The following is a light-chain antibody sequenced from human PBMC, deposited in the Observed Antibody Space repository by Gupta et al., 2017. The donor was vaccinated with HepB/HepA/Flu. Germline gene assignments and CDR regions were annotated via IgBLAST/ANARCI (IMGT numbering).Light chain of an antibody. Sequence: DIQMTKSPSPLSASVGDRVTIPCRASQSISSYLNWYQQKPGKAPKLLIYAASSLRSGVPSRFSGSGSETEFTLTISSLQPEDFATYYCQQCYSTLALTFGGGSKVEIK. CDR2: AAS. V-gene: IGKV1-39*01. CDR1: QSISSY. J-gene: IGKJ4*01. CDR3: QQCYSTLALT.